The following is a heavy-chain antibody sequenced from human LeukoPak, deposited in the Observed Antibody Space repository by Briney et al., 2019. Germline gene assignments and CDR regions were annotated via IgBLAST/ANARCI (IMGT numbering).Heavy chain of an antibody. D-gene: IGHD6-19*01. V-gene: IGHV3-53*01. Sequence: GGSLRLSCAASGFTVSSNYMSWVRQAPGKGPEWVSVIYSGGSTYYADSVKGRFTISRDNSKNTLYLQMNTLRAEDTAVYYCATSAWSPHYYYMGVWGKGTTVTVSS. CDR1: GFTVSSNY. J-gene: IGHJ6*03. CDR3: ATSAWSPHYYYMGV. CDR2: IYSGGST.